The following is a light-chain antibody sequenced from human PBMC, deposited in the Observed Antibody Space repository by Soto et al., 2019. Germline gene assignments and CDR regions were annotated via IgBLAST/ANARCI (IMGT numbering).Light chain of an antibody. CDR1: RTVSNR. J-gene: IGKJ4*01. CDR3: QQYYHWPVT. V-gene: IGKV3-15*01. Sequence: EILMTQSPDTLSVSPGERVTLSCRASRTVSNRLAWYQHKPGQAPRLLISGASTGATGIPPRFRGSGSGTEFTLIVDTLQSEDIAIYYCQQYYHWPVTFGGGTKVEIK. CDR2: GAS.